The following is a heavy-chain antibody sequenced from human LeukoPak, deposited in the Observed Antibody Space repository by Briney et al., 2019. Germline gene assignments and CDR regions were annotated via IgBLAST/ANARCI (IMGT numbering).Heavy chain of an antibody. V-gene: IGHV3-23*01. CDR3: AKAGYSSNQLYYYYMDV. CDR1: GFTFSSYG. J-gene: IGHJ6*03. CDR2: ISGSGGST. Sequence: PGGTLRLSCAASGFTFSSYGMSWVRQAPGKGLEWVSAISGSGGSTYYADSVKGRFTISRDNSKNTLYLQMNSLRAEDTAVYYCAKAGYSSNQLYYYYMDVWGKGTTVTVSS. D-gene: IGHD6-13*01.